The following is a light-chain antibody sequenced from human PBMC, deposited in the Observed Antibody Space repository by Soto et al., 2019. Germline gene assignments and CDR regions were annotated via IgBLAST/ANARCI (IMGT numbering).Light chain of an antibody. CDR1: STDVGRYNY. CDR2: DVS. Sequence: QSVLTQPASVSGSPGQSITISCTGTSTDVGRYNYVSWYQQHPGKAPKLMVYDVSNRPSWVSNRFSGSKSGITASLTISGLQAADEADYYCTSYTSDSTYVFGTGTKLTVL. V-gene: IGLV2-14*01. CDR3: TSYTSDSTYV. J-gene: IGLJ1*01.